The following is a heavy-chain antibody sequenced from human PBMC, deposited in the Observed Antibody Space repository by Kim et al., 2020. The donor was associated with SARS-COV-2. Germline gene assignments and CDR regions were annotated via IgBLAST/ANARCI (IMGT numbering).Heavy chain of an antibody. J-gene: IGHJ4*02. CDR3: ARYHMITFGGERSYFDY. Sequence: FQGRVTITADKSTSTAYMGLSSLRSEDTAVYYCARYHMITFGGERSYFDYWGQGTLVTVSS. D-gene: IGHD3-16*01. V-gene: IGHV1-69*02.